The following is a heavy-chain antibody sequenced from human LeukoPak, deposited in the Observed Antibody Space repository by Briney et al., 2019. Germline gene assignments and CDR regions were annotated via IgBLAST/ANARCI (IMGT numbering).Heavy chain of an antibody. Sequence: VASVKVSCKASGYTFTSYYMHWVRPAPGQGLEWMGIINPSGGSTSYAQKFQGRVTMTRDASTSTVYMELSSLRSEDTAVYYCARAGYSSWFDPWGQGTLVTVSS. J-gene: IGHJ5*02. CDR1: GYTFTSYY. D-gene: IGHD6-13*01. CDR2: INPSGGST. V-gene: IGHV1-46*01. CDR3: ARAGYSSWFDP.